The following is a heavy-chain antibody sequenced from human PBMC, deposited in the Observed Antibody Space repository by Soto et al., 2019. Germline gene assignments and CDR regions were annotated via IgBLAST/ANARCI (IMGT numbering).Heavy chain of an antibody. J-gene: IGHJ6*02. CDR3: APERSRGRTFNILPGYYPGLYYYYGMDV. CDR2: ISAYNGNT. CDR1: GYTFTSYG. Sequence: GASVKVSCKASGYTFTSYGISWVRQAPGQGLEWMGWISAYNGNTNYAQKLQGRVTMTTDTSTSTAYMELRSLRSDDTAVYYCAPERSRGRTFNILPGYYPGLYYYYGMDVWGQGTTVTVSS. D-gene: IGHD3-9*01. V-gene: IGHV1-18*01.